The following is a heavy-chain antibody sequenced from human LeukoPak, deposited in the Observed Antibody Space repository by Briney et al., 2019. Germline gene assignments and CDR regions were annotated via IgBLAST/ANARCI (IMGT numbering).Heavy chain of an antibody. D-gene: IGHD3-9*01. CDR3: ARTNPYDVLTGFFDY. J-gene: IGHJ4*02. CDR2: IYYSGNT. CDR1: GVSISNNDYY. V-gene: IGHV4-30-4*01. Sequence: SETLSLTCTVSGVSISNNDYYWNWIRQPPGRGLEWIGYIYYSGNTYFNPSLKSRVSFSLDTSKNQFSLNLTSVTAADTAVYFCARTNPYDVLTGFFDYWGQGSLVTVSS.